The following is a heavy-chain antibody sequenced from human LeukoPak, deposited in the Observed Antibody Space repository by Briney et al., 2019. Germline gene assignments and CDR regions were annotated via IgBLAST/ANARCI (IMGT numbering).Heavy chain of an antibody. CDR1: GFTFSNAW. CDR3: ARVFSSSWWNPDAFDI. CDR2: IKSKTDGGTT. D-gene: IGHD6-13*01. V-gene: IGHV3-15*01. J-gene: IGHJ3*02. Sequence: GGSLRLSCAASGFTFSNAWMSWVRQAPGKGLEWVGRIKSKTDGGTTDHAAPVKGRFTISRDDSKNTLYLQMNSLRAEDTAVYYCARVFSSSWWNPDAFDIWGQGTMVTVSS.